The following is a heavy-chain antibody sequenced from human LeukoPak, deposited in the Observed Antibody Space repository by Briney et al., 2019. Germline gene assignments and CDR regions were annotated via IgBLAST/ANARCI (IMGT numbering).Heavy chain of an antibody. CDR1: GFTFSIYS. CDR3: ARLAMAGTGGFDI. D-gene: IGHD6-19*01. J-gene: IGHJ3*02. Sequence: GGSLRLSCAASGFTFSIYSMSWVRQAPGKGLEWVSYITTTSSVIYYGDSVKGRFTVSRDNAENSLYLQMSSLRAEDTAVYYCARLAMAGTGGFDIWGQGTMVTVSS. V-gene: IGHV3-48*01. CDR2: ITTTSSVI.